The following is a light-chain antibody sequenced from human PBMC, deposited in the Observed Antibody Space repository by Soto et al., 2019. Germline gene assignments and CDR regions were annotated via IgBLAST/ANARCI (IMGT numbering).Light chain of an antibody. CDR3: SSYTSSSTLVV. Sequence: QSVLTQPASVSGSPGQSITISCTGTSSDVGGYNYVSWYQQHPGKAPKLMIYDVSNRTSGVSNRFSGSKSGNTASLTISGLQAEDEADYCCSSYTSSSTLVVFGGGTKLTVL. CDR1: SSDVGGYNY. V-gene: IGLV2-14*01. CDR2: DVS. J-gene: IGLJ2*01.